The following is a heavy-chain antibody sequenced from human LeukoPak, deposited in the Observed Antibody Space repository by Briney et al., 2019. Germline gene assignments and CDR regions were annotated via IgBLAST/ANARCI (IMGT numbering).Heavy chain of an antibody. CDR3: AKTYSSSSTIYYYYGMDV. J-gene: IGHJ6*04. V-gene: IGHV3-9*01. CDR2: ISWNSGST. CDR1: GFTFADYA. D-gene: IGHD6-13*01. Sequence: CLRLSCAASGFTFADYAMHWVRQAPGKGLEWVSGISWNSGSTGYADSVKGRFTISRDNAKNSLYLQMNSLRAEDTALYYCAKTYSSSSTIYYYYGMDVWGKGTTVTVSS.